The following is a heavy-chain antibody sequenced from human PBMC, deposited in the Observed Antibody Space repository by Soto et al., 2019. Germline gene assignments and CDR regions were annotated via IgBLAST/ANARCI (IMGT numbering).Heavy chain of an antibody. Sequence: PGGSLRLSCAASGFTFSSYSMNWVRQAPGKGLEWVSSISSSSSYIYYADSVKGRFTISRDNAKNSLYLQMNSLRAEDTAVYYCARTHDYSNQFVYSGWFDPWGQGTLVTVSS. V-gene: IGHV3-21*01. CDR1: GFTFSSYS. CDR2: ISSSSSYI. J-gene: IGHJ5*02. CDR3: ARTHDYSNQFVYSGWFDP. D-gene: IGHD4-4*01.